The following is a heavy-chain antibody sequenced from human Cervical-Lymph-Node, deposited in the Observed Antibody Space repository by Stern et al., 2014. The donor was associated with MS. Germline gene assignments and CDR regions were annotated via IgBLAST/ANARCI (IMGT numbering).Heavy chain of an antibody. J-gene: IGHJ4*02. V-gene: IGHV3-11*06. CDR2: ISGSGTYT. D-gene: IGHD1-26*01. Sequence: VQLVESGGGLVKPGGSLRLSCAASGFSLSDYYMSWIRQAPGKGLEWVSYISGSGTYTNYADSVRGRVTISRDNAKNSVYLQMNSLRDEDTAVYHCARDPLGSGGDSYFDLWGQGTLVTVSS. CDR1: GFSLSDYY. CDR3: ARDPLGSGGDSYFDL.